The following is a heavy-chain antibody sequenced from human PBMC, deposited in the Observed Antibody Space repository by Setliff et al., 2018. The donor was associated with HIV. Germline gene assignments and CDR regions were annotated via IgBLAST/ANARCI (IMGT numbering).Heavy chain of an antibody. V-gene: IGHV4-34*01. CDR2: INPSEST. Sequence: TSETLSLTCAVYGGSFSNHYWTWIRQPPGKGLEWIGEINPSESTHYNPSLKSRVTISVDTSKNQFSLILTSVTAADTAVYYCARGGDWTLNYWGRGSLVTV. CDR1: GGSFSNHY. J-gene: IGHJ4*02. CDR3: ARGGDWTLNY. D-gene: IGHD2-21*02.